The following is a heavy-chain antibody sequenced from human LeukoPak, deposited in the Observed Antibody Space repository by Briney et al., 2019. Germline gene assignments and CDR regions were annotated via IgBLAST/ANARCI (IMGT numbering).Heavy chain of an antibody. Sequence: QAGGSLRLSCAASGFTFSNFAMSCVRQAPGKGLEWVSAISGSGGNTYYADSVKGRFTISRDNSKNTLYLQMNSLRAEDTAVYYWATDRPHPRNEPTNFDYWGQGTLVTVSS. J-gene: IGHJ4*02. CDR1: GFTFSNFA. CDR3: ATDRPHPRNEPTNFDY. V-gene: IGHV3-23*01. CDR2: ISGSGGNT. D-gene: IGHD1-1*01.